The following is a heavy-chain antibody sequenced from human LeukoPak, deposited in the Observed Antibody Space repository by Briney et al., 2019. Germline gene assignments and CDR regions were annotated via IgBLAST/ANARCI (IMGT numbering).Heavy chain of an antibody. CDR1: GGSIDITNY. CDR2: IAHDGTT. J-gene: IGHJ4*02. CDR3: ARHYDNDGYYYAHFDY. V-gene: IGHV4-4*02. D-gene: IGHD3-22*01. Sequence: PSETLSLTCGVSGGSIDITNYWSWVRQAPGKGLEWIGEIAHDGTTNYNPSLRSRVAMSFDRANNQFSLSLTSVTAADTAVYYCARHYDNDGYYYAHFDYWGQGTLVTVSS.